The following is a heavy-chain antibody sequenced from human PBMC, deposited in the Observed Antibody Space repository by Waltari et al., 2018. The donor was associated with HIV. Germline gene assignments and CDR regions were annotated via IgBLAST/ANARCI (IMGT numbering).Heavy chain of an antibody. CDR3: ARVPRFDGYL. J-gene: IGHJ4*02. D-gene: IGHD3-10*01. CDR1: GFTFSSYS. CDR2: ISSSSSYI. V-gene: IGHV3-21*01. Sequence: EVQLVESGGGLVKPGGSLRLSCAASGFTFSSYSMKWVRQAPGKGLEWVSSISSSSSYIYYADSVKGRFTISRDNAKNSLYLQMNSLRAEDTAVYYCARVPRFDGYLWGQGTLVTVSS.